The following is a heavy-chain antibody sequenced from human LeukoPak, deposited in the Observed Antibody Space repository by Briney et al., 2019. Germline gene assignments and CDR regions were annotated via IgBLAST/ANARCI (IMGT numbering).Heavy chain of an antibody. CDR3: ARVVLGYSYGTFDY. V-gene: IGHV1-3*01. D-gene: IGHD5-18*01. J-gene: IGHJ4*02. CDR2: INAGNGNT. CDR1: GHTFTSYA. Sequence: ASVKVSCKASGHTFTSYAMHWVRQAPGQRLEWMGWINAGNGNTKSSQRFQGRVTITRDTSASTAYMELSSLRSEDTAVYYCARVVLGYSYGTFDYWGQGTLVTVSS.